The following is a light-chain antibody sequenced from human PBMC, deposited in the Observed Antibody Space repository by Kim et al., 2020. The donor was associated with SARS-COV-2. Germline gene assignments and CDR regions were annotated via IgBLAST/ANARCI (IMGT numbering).Light chain of an antibody. Sequence: QSALTQPPSASGSPGQSVTISCTGTSGDVGANNYVSCYQQHPGKAPKLMISEVSKRPSGVPDRFSGSKSGNTASLTVSGLQAEDEADCYCSSYAGSNSYVFGTGTMVTVL. J-gene: IGLJ1*01. CDR3: SSYAGSNSYV. CDR2: EVS. CDR1: SGDVGANNY. V-gene: IGLV2-8*01.